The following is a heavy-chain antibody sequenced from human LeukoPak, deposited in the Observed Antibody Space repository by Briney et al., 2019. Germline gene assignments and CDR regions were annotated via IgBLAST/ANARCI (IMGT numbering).Heavy chain of an antibody. V-gene: IGHV4-39*01. CDR1: GGSITFSNHY. CDR3: ARLHYYDSSGSFSQHYFDH. J-gene: IGHJ4*02. Sequence: SETLSLTCTVSGGSITFSNHYWGWVRQPPGKGLECIGSIYYGGSTYSNPSLKSRVTISADTSKSRFSLSLSSVTAADTAVYFCARLHYYDSSGSFSQHYFDHWGQGILVTVSS. CDR2: IYYGGST. D-gene: IGHD3-22*01.